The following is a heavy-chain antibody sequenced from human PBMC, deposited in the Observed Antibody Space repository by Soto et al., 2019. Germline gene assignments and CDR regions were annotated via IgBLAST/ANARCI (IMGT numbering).Heavy chain of an antibody. CDR3: AADPTVDKAMVI. D-gene: IGHD5-18*01. CDR1: GFTFTSSS. V-gene: IGHV1-58*01. Sequence: QMQLVQSGPEVKKPGTSVKVSCKASGFTFTSSSVHWVRQTRGQRLEWIGWIVVGSVNTNYAQKFQERVTITRDMSTSTAYMELSSLRSEDTAVYYCAADPTVDKAMVIWGQGSLVTVSS. CDR2: IVVGSVNT. J-gene: IGHJ4*02.